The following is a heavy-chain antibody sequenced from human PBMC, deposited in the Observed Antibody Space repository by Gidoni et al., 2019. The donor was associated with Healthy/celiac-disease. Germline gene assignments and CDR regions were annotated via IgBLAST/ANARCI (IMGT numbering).Heavy chain of an antibody. CDR2: INQSGTT. CDR1: GGSFSGSY. J-gene: IGHJ3*02. V-gene: IGHV4-34*01. D-gene: IGHD1-26*01. Sequence: QVQLPQWGAGLLKPSETLSLTCAVYGGSFSGSYWSWIRQPPGKGLEWIGEINQSGTTNYHPALKKRVTISVDTSKNQFSLKLSSVAAADTAVDYCAGGMRAIRLPPSPNAFDIWGQGTMVTVSS. CDR3: AGGMRAIRLPPSPNAFDI.